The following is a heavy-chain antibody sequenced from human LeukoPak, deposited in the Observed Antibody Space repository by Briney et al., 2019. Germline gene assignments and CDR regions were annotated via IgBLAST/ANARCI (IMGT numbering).Heavy chain of an antibody. CDR2: IKQDGSEK. CDR1: GFTFSDYW. V-gene: IGHV3-7*01. J-gene: IGHJ4*02. Sequence: GGSLRLSCAASGFTFSDYWMSWVRQAPGKGLEWVAHIKQDGSEKYYVDSVKGRFTVSRDNAKNSLCLQMNSLRGDDTAVYYCARAERYNWYSDYWGQGTLVTVSS. CDR3: ARAERYNWYSDY. D-gene: IGHD1-1*01.